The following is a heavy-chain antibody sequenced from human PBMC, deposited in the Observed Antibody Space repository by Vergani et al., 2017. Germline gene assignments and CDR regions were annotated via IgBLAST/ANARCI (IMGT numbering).Heavy chain of an antibody. CDR1: GFTFSSYS. Sequence: EVQLVESGGGLIQPGGSLRLSCAASGFTFSSYSMNWVRQAPGKGLEGVSYISSSISTIYYADTVKGRFTISRDNAKKSLYLQMNSLSAEDTAVYYCAGDQEYYDTLPAFDYWGQGTLVTVSS. CDR2: ISSSISTI. J-gene: IGHJ4*02. D-gene: IGHD3-9*01. CDR3: AGDQEYYDTLPAFDY. V-gene: IGHV3-48*01.